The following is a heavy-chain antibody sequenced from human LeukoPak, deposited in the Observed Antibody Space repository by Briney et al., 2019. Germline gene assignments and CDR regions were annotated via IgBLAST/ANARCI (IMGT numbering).Heavy chain of an antibody. D-gene: IGHD3-10*01. CDR2: IDYSGST. CDR3: ASTNVLLWFGELSKTAYFDY. CDR1: GGSISINY. V-gene: IGHV4-59*12. J-gene: IGHJ4*02. Sequence: SETLSLTCTVSGGSISINYWNWIRQPPGRGLEWIGYIDYSGSTNYNPSLKSRVAISVDTSKKQFSLKLTSVTAADTAVYYCASTNVLLWFGELSKTAYFDYWGQGTLVTVSS.